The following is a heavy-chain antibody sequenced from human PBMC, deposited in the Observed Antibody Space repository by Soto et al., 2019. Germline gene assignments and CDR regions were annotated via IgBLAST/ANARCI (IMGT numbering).Heavy chain of an antibody. CDR1: GGTFSSYA. D-gene: IGHD6-19*01. J-gene: IGHJ6*02. CDR3: ATHSNGSGYYYYGMDV. CDR2: IIPIFGTA. Sequence: VQLVQSGAEVKKPGSSVKVSCKASGGTFSSYAISWVRQAPGQGLEWMGGIIPIFGTANYAQKFQGRVTITAEESTSKAYMELSSLRAEDNAVYYCATHSNGSGYYYYGMDVGGPVTTVTVSS. V-gene: IGHV1-69*12.